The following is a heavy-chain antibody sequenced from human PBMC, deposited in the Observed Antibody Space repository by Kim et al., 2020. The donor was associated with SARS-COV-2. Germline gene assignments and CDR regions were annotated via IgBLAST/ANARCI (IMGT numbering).Heavy chain of an antibody. CDR2: ISYDGSNK. D-gene: IGHD3-9*01. J-gene: IGHJ6*02. Sequence: GGSLRLSCAASGFTFSSYGMHWVRQAPGKGLEWVAVISYDGSNKYYADSVKGRFTISRDNSKNTLYLQMNSLRAEDTAVYYCAKDQWYYDILTGYYPRYGRTYYYYGMDVWGQGTTVTVSS. CDR3: AKDQWYYDILTGYYPRYGRTYYYYGMDV. V-gene: IGHV3-30*18. CDR1: GFTFSSYG.